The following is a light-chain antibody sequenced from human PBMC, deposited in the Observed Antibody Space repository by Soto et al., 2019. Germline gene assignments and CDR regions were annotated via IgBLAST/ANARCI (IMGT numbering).Light chain of an antibody. J-gene: IGKJ4*01. CDR3: QQYHEWPLT. CDR1: QSVSSY. V-gene: IGKV3-15*01. CDR2: GSA. Sequence: EIVLTQSPATLSLSPGERATLSCRASQSVSSYLAWYQQKPGQAPRLLIYGSATRATGFPVRFTGSGSGTEFTLTISSLQSEDFVVYYCQQYHEWPLTFGGGTKVDIK.